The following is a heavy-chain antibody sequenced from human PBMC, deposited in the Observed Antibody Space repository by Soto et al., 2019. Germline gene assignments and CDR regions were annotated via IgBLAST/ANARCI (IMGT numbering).Heavy chain of an antibody. Sequence: GGSLRLSCAASGFTFSSYGMHWVRQAPGKGLEWVAVIWYDGSNKYYADSVKGRFTISRDNSKNTLYLQMNSLRAGDTAVYYCAGTQQPHHYGMDVWGQGTTVTVSS. V-gene: IGHV3-33*01. D-gene: IGHD6-13*01. CDR3: AGTQQPHHYGMDV. J-gene: IGHJ6*02. CDR1: GFTFSSYG. CDR2: IWYDGSNK.